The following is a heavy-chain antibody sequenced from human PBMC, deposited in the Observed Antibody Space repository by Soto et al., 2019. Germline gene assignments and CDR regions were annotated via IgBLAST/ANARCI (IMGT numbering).Heavy chain of an antibody. CDR2: IKSKVDGGPT. V-gene: IGHV3-15*07. J-gene: IGHJ4*02. CDR3: STGGYPSGLDY. D-gene: IGHD3-10*01. CDR1: DFTLSNAR. Sequence: EVQLVESGGGSVKPGGSLRLSCAVSDFTLSNARMNWVRQAPGKGLEWVGRIKSKVDGGPTDYAEPVKGRFTISRDDSKNMLFLQMNSLKSEDTAVYYCSTGGYPSGLDYWGQGTLVTVSS.